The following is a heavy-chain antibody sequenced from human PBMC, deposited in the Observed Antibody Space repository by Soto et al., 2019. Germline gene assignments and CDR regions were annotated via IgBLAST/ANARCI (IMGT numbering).Heavy chain of an antibody. Sequence: QVQVEQWGARLVKPSETLSLSCAFYGGSFSDFWWNWIRQTPEKGLGWIGEINHSGGANYNPSLKSRVTMSVDTSEKMLSLKLRSVTAADTALYYCARGDETTVARYWFDLWGPGTRVTVSS. D-gene: IGHD6-19*01. CDR1: GGSFSDFW. CDR2: INHSGGA. J-gene: IGHJ5*02. CDR3: ARGDETTVARYWFDL. V-gene: IGHV4-34*02.